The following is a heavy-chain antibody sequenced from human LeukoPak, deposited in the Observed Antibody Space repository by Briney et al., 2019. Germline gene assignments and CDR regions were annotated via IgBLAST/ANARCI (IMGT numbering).Heavy chain of an antibody. CDR1: GFTFSTYE. V-gene: IGHV3-21*01. CDR3: ARDKDSIAAVQYYFDY. D-gene: IGHD6-13*01. J-gene: IGHJ4*02. CDR2: ISSSSSYI. Sequence: GGSLRLSCAASGFTFSTYEMNWVRQAPGKGLEWVSSISSSSSYIYYADSVKGRFTISRDNAKNSLYLQMNSLRAEDTAVYYCARDKDSIAAVQYYFDYWGQGTLVTVSS.